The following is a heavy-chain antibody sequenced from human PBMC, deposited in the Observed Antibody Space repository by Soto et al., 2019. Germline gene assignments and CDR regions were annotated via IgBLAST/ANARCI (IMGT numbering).Heavy chain of an antibody. Sequence: GGSLRLSCAASGFTFSSYSMNWVRQAPGKGLEWVSYISSSSSTIYYADSVKGRFTISRDNAKNSLYLQMNSLRAEDTAVYYCADLTGSGWSATGAFDIWGQGTMVTVSS. J-gene: IGHJ3*02. CDR1: GFTFSSYS. V-gene: IGHV3-48*01. CDR2: ISSSSSTI. D-gene: IGHD6-19*01. CDR3: ADLTGSGWSATGAFDI.